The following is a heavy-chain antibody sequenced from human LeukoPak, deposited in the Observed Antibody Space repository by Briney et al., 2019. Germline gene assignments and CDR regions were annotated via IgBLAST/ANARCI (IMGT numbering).Heavy chain of an antibody. Sequence: PSETLSLTCTVSGGSISSSSYYWGWIRQPPGKGLEWIGSIYYSGSTYYNPSLKSRVTISVDTSKNQFSLKLSSVTAADTAVYYCASSTLSYSGSWYKLTRGWFDPWGQGTLVTVSS. CDR3: ASSTLSYSGSWYKLTRGWFDP. J-gene: IGHJ5*02. CDR2: IYYSGST. V-gene: IGHV4-39*01. CDR1: GGSISSSSYY. D-gene: IGHD6-13*01.